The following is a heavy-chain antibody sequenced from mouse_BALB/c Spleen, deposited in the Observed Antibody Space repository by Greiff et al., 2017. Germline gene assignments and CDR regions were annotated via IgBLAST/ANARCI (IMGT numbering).Heavy chain of an antibody. J-gene: IGHJ4*01. D-gene: IGHD2-10*01. CDR1: GFSLTSYG. Sequence: VQLVESGPGLVAPSQTLSITCTASGFSLTSYGVHWVRQPPGQGLEWLGVIWAGGSTNYNSALMSRLSISTDNSTSQVFLKMNSLQTADTAMYYCARAYYGNLYYAMDYWGQGTSVTVSS. CDR3: ARAYYGNLYYAMDY. V-gene: IGHV2-9*02. CDR2: IWAGGST.